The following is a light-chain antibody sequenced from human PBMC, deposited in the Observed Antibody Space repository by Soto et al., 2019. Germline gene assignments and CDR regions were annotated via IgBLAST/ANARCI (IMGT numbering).Light chain of an antibody. CDR3: QKYNSVPFT. CDR2: AAS. Sequence: DIQMTQSPSSLSASVGDTVTITCRASQDISNYLAWFQQRSGKSPKLLIYAASTLESGVPSRFSGGRSGTDFTLTVSSLQPEDVGTFYCQKYNSVPFTFGPGTKGDIK. V-gene: IGKV1-27*01. CDR1: QDISNY. J-gene: IGKJ3*01.